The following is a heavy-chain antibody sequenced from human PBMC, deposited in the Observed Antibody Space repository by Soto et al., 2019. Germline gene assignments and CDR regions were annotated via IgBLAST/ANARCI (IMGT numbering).Heavy chain of an antibody. CDR2: INHSGST. D-gene: IGHD3-9*01. V-gene: IGHV4-34*01. J-gene: IGHJ5*02. CDR3: ARVPRYFDSAYNWFDP. Sequence: LSLTCAVYGGSFSGYYWSWIRQPPGKGLEWIGEINHSGSTNYNPSLKSRVTISVDTSKNQFSLKLSSVTAADTAVYYCARVPRYFDSAYNWFDPWGQGXLVTVFS. CDR1: GGSFSGYY.